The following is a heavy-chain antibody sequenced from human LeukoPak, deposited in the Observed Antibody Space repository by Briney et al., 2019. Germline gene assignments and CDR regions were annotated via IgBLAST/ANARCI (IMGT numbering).Heavy chain of an antibody. CDR3: ARGRAIAVAGPVPPGYYYYYGMDV. J-gene: IGHJ6*02. CDR1: GGTFSSYA. V-gene: IGHV1-69*13. CDR2: IIPIFGTA. D-gene: IGHD6-19*01. Sequence: SVKVSCKASGGTFSSYAISWVRRAPGQGLEWVGGIIPIFGTANYAQKFQGRVTITADESTSTAYMELSSLRSEDTAVYYCARGRAIAVAGPVPPGYYYYYGMDVWGQGTTVTVSS.